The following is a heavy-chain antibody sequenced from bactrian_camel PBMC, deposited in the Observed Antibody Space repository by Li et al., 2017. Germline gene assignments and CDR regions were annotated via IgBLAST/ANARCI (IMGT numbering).Heavy chain of an antibody. J-gene: IGHJ4*01. CDR1: GDTTHRTY. CDR3: AADGRPSSLFYVGLLNARRYAY. V-gene: IGHV3-2*01. D-gene: IGHD3*01. CDR2: LNTDSGNT. Sequence: HVQLVESGGGSVQAGGSLRLSCSASGDTTHRTYMAWFRQAPGKEREAVAGLNTDSGNTAYADSVKGRLTISQDSTKNTLFLRMTSLKPEDSAMYYCAADGRPSSLFYVGLLNARRYAYWDQGTQVTVS.